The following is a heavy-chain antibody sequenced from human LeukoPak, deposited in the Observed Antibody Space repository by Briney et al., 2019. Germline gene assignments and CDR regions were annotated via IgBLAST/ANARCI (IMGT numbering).Heavy chain of an antibody. Sequence: SQTLSLTCTVSGGSISSGSYYWSWIRQPAGKGLEWIGRIYTSGSTNYSPSLKSRVTISVDTSKNQFSLKLSSVTAADTAVYYCARNYYGEPWFDPWGQGTLVTVSS. J-gene: IGHJ5*02. D-gene: IGHD3-10*01. CDR3: ARNYYGEPWFDP. V-gene: IGHV4-61*02. CDR2: IYTSGST. CDR1: GGSISSGSYY.